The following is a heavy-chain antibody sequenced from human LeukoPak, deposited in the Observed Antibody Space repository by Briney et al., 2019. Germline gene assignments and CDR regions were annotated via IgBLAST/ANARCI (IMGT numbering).Heavy chain of an antibody. CDR1: GFTFDEYT. D-gene: IGHD5-24*01. V-gene: IGHV3-9*03. CDR3: VKARRDGYNSWGIFDY. Sequence: GGSLRLSCAASGFTFDEYTMHWVRQAPGKGLEWVSGISWKSGAIGYADSVKGRFTISRDNAKNSLYLQMNSLRVEDMALYYCVKARRDGYNSWGIFDYWGQGTLVTVSS. J-gene: IGHJ4*02. CDR2: ISWKSGAI.